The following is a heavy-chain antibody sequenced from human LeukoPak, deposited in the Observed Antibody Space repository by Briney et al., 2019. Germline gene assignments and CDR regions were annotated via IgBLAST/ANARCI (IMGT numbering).Heavy chain of an antibody. CDR1: DGSISSYY. Sequence: SETLSLTCTVSDGSISSYYWSWIRQPPGKGLEWIGYIYYSGSTNYNPSLKSRVTISVDTSKNQFSLKLSSVTAADTAVYYCARSSYELGFDPWGQGTLVTVSS. J-gene: IGHJ5*02. CDR3: ARSSYELGFDP. V-gene: IGHV4-59*01. CDR2: IYYSGST. D-gene: IGHD1-1*01.